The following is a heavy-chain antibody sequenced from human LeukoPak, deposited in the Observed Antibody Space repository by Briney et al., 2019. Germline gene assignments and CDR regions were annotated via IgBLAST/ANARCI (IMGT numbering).Heavy chain of an antibody. CDR2: IYYSGST. CDR1: GGSISSYY. D-gene: IGHD4-17*01. Sequence: SETPSLTCTVSGGSISSYYWSWIRQPPGKGLEWIGYIYYSGSTNYNPSLKSRVTISVDTSKNQFSLKLSSVTAADTAVYYCARPSASYGDYGWYFDLWGRGTLVTVSS. V-gene: IGHV4-59*08. J-gene: IGHJ2*01. CDR3: ARPSASYGDYGWYFDL.